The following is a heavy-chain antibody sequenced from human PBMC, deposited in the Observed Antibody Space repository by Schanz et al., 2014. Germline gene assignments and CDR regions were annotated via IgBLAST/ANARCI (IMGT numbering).Heavy chain of an antibody. D-gene: IGHD6-13*01. CDR3: ARVRRRIATPSTPSFRNYYYYAMDV. V-gene: IGHV3-33*01. Sequence: QEQLVESGGGVVQPGGSLRLSCAASGFIFSNYGMHWVRQAPGKGLEWVAVIWSDGSGKYYADSVKGRFTISRDSPENTLYLQMNSLRAEDTALYYCARVRRRIATPSTPSFRNYYYYAMDVWGQGTTVTVSS. CDR2: IWSDGSGK. CDR1: GFIFSNYG. J-gene: IGHJ6*02.